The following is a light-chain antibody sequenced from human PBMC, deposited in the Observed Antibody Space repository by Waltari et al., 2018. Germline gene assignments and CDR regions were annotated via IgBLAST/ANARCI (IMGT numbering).Light chain of an antibody. Sequence: DIQMTQSPSTLSASVGDRITITCRASHSITIWLAWYQQKPGEAPKLLIFRASSLESGVPSRFSGSGSGTEFTLTFSSLQPDDFATYYCQQYNTYPWTFGQGTKVEIK. CDR2: RAS. CDR3: QQYNTYPWT. CDR1: HSITIW. V-gene: IGKV1-5*03. J-gene: IGKJ1*01.